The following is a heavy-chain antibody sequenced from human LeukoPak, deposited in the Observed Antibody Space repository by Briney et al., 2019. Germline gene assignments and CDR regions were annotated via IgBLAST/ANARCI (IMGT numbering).Heavy chain of an antibody. Sequence: SETLSLTCTVSGGSISSYYWSWIRQPAGKGLEWIGRMYTSGSTKYNPSLKSRVTISVDTSKNQFSLNLSSVTAADTAVYYCARDLYSTRWYYFDYWGQGTLVTVSS. CDR3: ARDLYSTRWYYFDY. V-gene: IGHV4-4*07. CDR1: GGSISSYY. CDR2: MYTSGST. J-gene: IGHJ4*02. D-gene: IGHD6-13*01.